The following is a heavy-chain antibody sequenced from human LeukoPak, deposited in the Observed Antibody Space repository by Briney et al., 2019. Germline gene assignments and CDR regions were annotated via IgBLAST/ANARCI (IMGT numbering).Heavy chain of an antibody. Sequence: SETLSLTCAVYGGSFSGYYWSWIRQPPGKGLEWIGEINHSGSTNYNPSLKSRVTISVDTSKNQFSLKLSTVTAADTAVYYCARVIVGATKWFDPWGQGTLVTVPS. CDR3: ARVIVGATKWFDP. D-gene: IGHD1-26*01. J-gene: IGHJ5*02. V-gene: IGHV4-34*01. CDR2: INHSGST. CDR1: GGSFSGYY.